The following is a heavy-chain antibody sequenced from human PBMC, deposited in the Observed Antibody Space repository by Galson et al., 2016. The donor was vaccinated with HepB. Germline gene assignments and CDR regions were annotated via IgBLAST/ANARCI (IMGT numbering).Heavy chain of an antibody. CDR1: GFTFGDYA. CDR2: ITWNSGAI. CDR3: AKDRVSFYYYSMDV. V-gene: IGHV3-9*01. Sequence: SLRLSCAASGFTFGDYAMHWVRQAPGKGLEWVSGITWNSGAIAYADSVKGRFNISRDNARNSLYLQMNNLRTEDTALYYCAKDRVSFYYYSMDVWGQGTTVTVSS. J-gene: IGHJ6*02. D-gene: IGHD2-8*01.